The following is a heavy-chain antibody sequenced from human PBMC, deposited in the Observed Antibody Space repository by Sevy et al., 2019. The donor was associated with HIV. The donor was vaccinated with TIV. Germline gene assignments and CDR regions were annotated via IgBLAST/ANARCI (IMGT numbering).Heavy chain of an antibody. CDR3: ARDMSTYTRNWNHEDSDAFDI. D-gene: IGHD1-1*01. J-gene: IGHJ3*02. CDR2: ISSGGSTI. CDR1: GFTFSDYY. V-gene: IGHV3-11*01. Sequence: GGSLRLSCAASGFTFSDYYMSWIRQAPGKGLEWVSYISSGGSTIYYADSVKGRFAISWDNAKNSLYLQMNSLRAEDTAVYYCARDMSTYTRNWNHEDSDAFDIWGQWTSVTVSS.